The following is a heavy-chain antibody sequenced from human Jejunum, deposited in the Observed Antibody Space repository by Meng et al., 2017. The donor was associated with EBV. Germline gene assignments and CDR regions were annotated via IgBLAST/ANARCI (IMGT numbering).Heavy chain of an antibody. CDR2: ISAYNGKT. CDR3: ARDGPDYGNYINFDY. V-gene: IGHV1-18*01. Sequence: QVQRVQSGAEVKKPGASVKVSCKASGYTFTSYGISWVRQAPGQGLEWMAWISAYNGKTNYAQNLQGRVTLTTDTSTTTTYMELRSLRPDDTAVYYCARDGPDYGNYINFDYWGQGTLVTVSS. D-gene: IGHD4-11*01. J-gene: IGHJ4*02. CDR1: GYTFTSYG.